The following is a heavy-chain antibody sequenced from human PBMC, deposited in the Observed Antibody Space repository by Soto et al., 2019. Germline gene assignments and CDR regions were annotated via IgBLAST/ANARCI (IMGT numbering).Heavy chain of an antibody. Sequence: QVQLVESGGGVVQPGRSLRLSCAASGFTFSSYGMHWVRQAPGKGLEWVAVIWYDGSNKYYADSVKGRFTISRDNSKNTLYLQMNSLRAEDTAAYYCARDSRPGGTSSSGWYYWGQGTLVTVSS. CDR1: GFTFSSYG. CDR3: ARDSRPGGTSSSGWYY. D-gene: IGHD6-19*01. V-gene: IGHV3-33*01. J-gene: IGHJ4*02. CDR2: IWYDGSNK.